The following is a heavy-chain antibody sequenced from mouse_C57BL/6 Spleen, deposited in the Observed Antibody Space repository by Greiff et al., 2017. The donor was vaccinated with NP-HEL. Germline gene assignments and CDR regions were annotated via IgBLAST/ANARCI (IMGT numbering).Heavy chain of an antibody. D-gene: IGHD1-1*01. J-gene: IGHJ4*01. V-gene: IGHV1-64*01. CDR1: GYTFTSYW. Sequence: QVQLQQPGAELVKPGASVKLSCKASGYTFTSYWMHWVKQRPGQGLEWIGMIHPNSGSTNYNEKFKSKATLTVDKSSSTAYMQLSSLTSEDSAVYYCASFITTVGYAMDDWGQGTSVTVSS. CDR3: ASFITTVGYAMDD. CDR2: IHPNSGST.